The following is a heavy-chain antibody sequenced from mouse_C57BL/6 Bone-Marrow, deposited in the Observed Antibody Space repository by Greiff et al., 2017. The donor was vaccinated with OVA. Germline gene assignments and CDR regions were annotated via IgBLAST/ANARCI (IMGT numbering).Heavy chain of an antibody. V-gene: IGHV1-18*01. CDR2: INPNNGGT. Sequence: EVQLKESGPELVKPGASVKIPCKASGYTFTDYNMDWVKQSHGKSLEWIGDINPNNGGTIYNQKFKGKATLTVDKSSSTAYMELRSLTSEDTAVYYCARDFRGWYFDVWGTGTTVTGSS. D-gene: IGHD3-2*02. J-gene: IGHJ1*03. CDR1: GYTFTDYN. CDR3: ARDFRGWYFDV.